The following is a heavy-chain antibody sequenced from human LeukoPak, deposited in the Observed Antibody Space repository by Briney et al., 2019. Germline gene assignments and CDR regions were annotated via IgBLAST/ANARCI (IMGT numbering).Heavy chain of an antibody. CDR3: AKDRVYCGGDCYSTSDFDY. Sequence: GGSLRLSCAASGFTFSSYAMSWVRQAPGKGLEWVSAISGSGGSTYYADSVKGRFTISRDNSKNTLYLQMNSLRAEDTAVYYCAKDRVYCGGDCYSTSDFDYWGQGTLVTVSS. J-gene: IGHJ4*02. D-gene: IGHD2-21*02. CDR2: ISGSGGST. V-gene: IGHV3-23*01. CDR1: GFTFSSYA.